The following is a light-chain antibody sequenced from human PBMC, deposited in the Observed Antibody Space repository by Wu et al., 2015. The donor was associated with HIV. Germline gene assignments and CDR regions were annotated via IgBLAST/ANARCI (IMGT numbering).Light chain of an antibody. CDR2: DAF. Sequence: EIVLTQSPATLSLSPGERVTLSCRASQTINNYLVWYQQKPGRAPRLLMYDAFNRATDIPARFSGGGSGTYFTLTISSLEPEDFAVYYCQQRYSWPLTFGGGTKVEIK. J-gene: IGKJ4*01. CDR1: QTINNY. CDR3: QQRYSWPLT. V-gene: IGKV3-11*01.